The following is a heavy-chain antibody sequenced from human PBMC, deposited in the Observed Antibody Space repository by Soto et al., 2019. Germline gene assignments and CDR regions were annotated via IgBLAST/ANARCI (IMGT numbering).Heavy chain of an antibody. CDR2: INPHSGDT. CDR3: ARGRTVNFYGMDV. V-gene: IGHV1-2*02. CDR1: GYTFTDHC. J-gene: IGHJ6*02. Sequence: QVQLVQSGAEVKKPGASVKVSYVASGYTFTDHCIHWVRQAPGQGLEWMGWINPHSGDTIYAQKFQGRVTLTRDTSISTAYMELSRLRSDDTAVYYCARGRTVNFYGMDVWGQGTTVTVSS. D-gene: IGHD4-17*01.